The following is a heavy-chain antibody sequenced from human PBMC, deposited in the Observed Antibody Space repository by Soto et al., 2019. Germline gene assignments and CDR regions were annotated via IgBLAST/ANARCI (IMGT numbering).Heavy chain of an antibody. V-gene: IGHV3-48*02. J-gene: IGHJ3*02. D-gene: IGHD3-3*01. CDR3: VRDSPTFGITTNYAFDI. CDR1: GFTFSRYS. CDR2: ITSASTTI. Sequence: GGSLRLSCAASGFTFSRYSFNWVRQAPGRGLEWVSYITSASTTIYYPDSVKGRFTISRDDAKNLVYLQMNDLRDEDTAVYYCVRDSPTFGITTNYAFDIWGQGTMVTVSS.